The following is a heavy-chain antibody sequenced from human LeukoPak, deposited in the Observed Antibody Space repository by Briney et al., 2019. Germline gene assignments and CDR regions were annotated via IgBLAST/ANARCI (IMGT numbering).Heavy chain of an antibody. Sequence: ASVKVSCKASGYTFTSYDINWVRQATGQGLEWMGWMNPNSGNTGYAQKFQGRVTITRNTSISTAYMELSSLRSEDTAVYYCARGISGSGWYTGNNWFDPWGQGTLVTVSS. CDR2: MNPNSGNT. J-gene: IGHJ5*02. D-gene: IGHD6-19*01. CDR1: GYTFTSYD. CDR3: ARGISGSGWYTGNNWFDP. V-gene: IGHV1-8*01.